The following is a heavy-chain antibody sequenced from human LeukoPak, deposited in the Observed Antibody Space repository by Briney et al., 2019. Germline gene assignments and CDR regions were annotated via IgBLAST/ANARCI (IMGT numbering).Heavy chain of an antibody. J-gene: IGHJ4*02. CDR2: IYYSRST. Sequence: SETLSLTCTVSGGSISSSSYYWGWIRQPPGKGLEWIGSIYYSRSTYYNPSLKSRVTISVDTSKNQFSLKLSSVTAADTAVYYCARRVSNYDFWSGYYTYYFDYWGQGTLVTVSS. D-gene: IGHD3-3*01. CDR3: ARRVSNYDFWSGYYTYYFDY. CDR1: GGSISSSSYY. V-gene: IGHV4-39*01.